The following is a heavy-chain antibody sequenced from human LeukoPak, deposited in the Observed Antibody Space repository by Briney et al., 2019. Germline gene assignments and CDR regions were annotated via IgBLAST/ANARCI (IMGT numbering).Heavy chain of an antibody. CDR1: GFTFSFYW. D-gene: IGHD1-14*01. CDR2: IDNDGSDT. Sequence: GGSLRLSCAASGFTFSFYWMSWVRQAPGKGLEWVSRIDNDGSDTIFADSVKGRFTLSRDNAKNTVYLQMNSLRAEDTAVYYCARGGFHHGFDIWGQGTMVTVS. J-gene: IGHJ3*02. CDR3: ARGGFHHGFDI. V-gene: IGHV3-74*01.